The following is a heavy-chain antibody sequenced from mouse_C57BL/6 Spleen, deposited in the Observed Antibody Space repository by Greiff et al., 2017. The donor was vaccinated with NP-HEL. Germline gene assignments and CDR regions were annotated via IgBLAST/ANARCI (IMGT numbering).Heavy chain of an antibody. CDR2: IYPGDGDT. CDR1: GYAFSSSW. Sequence: QVQLKESGPELVKPGASVKISCKASGYAFSSSWMNWVKQRPGKGLEWIGRIYPGDGDTNYNGKFKGKATLTADKSSSTAYMQLSSLTSEDSAVYFCARCRGYYGNYGYAMDYWGQGTSVTVSS. V-gene: IGHV1-82*01. J-gene: IGHJ4*01. CDR3: ARCRGYYGNYGYAMDY. D-gene: IGHD2-1*01.